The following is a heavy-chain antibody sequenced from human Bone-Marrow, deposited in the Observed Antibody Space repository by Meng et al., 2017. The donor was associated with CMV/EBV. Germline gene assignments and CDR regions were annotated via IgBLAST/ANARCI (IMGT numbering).Heavy chain of an antibody. V-gene: IGHV3-21*01. J-gene: IGHJ6*02. CDR2: ISSSSSYI. CDR1: GFTFSSYS. D-gene: IGHD6-13*01. CDR3: ARDLRCYSSSCPKYYYYYYGMDV. Sequence: GESLKISCAASGFTFSSYSMNWVRQAPGKGLEWFPSISSSSSYIYYADSVKGRFTISRDNAKNSLYLQMNSRRAEDTAVYYCARDLRCYSSSCPKYYYYYYGMDVWGQGTTVTVSS.